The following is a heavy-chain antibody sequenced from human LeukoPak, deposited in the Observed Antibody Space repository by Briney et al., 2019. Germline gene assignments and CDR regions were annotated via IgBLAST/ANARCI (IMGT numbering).Heavy chain of an antibody. D-gene: IGHD4/OR15-4a*01. CDR3: AKDGAASTYFDY. J-gene: IGHJ4*02. V-gene: IGHV3-33*06. CDR1: GFTFGSYG. CDR2: MWYDGTTK. Sequence: GGSLRLSCAASGFTFGSYGMHWVRQAPGKGLEWVAVMWYDGTTKYYADSVKGRFTISRDNSKNTLYLQMDSLRAEDTAVYYCAKDGAASTYFDYWGPGTLSPSPQ.